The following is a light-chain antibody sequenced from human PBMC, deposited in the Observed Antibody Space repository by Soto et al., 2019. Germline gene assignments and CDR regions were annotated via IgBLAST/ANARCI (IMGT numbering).Light chain of an antibody. V-gene: IGKV3-20*01. J-gene: IGKJ2*01. CDR2: GTS. CDR1: QTVSTND. CDR3: HQYDTAPHT. Sequence: EIVLTQSPGTLSLSPGERATLSCRASQTVSTNDVDWYQQKPGQAPRLLIYGTSSRATGIPDRFSGSGSGTDVTLTISRLQPEDSAMYYCHQYDTAPHTFGQGTKLEIK.